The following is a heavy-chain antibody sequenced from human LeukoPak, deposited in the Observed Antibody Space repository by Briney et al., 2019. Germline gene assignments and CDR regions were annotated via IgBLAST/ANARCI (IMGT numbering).Heavy chain of an antibody. CDR1: GFTFSSYY. J-gene: IGHJ4*02. Sequence: PGGSLRLSCAASGFTFSSYYMNWVRQAPGKGLQWVSSISTSSIYIYYADSVKGRFTISRDNAKNSLYLQMNSLRAEDTAVYYCASIRRGAAAGYDPYYFDYGGQGTRVTVSS. CDR2: ISTSSIYI. D-gene: IGHD6-13*01. CDR3: ASIRRGAAAGYDPYYFDY. V-gene: IGHV3-21*01.